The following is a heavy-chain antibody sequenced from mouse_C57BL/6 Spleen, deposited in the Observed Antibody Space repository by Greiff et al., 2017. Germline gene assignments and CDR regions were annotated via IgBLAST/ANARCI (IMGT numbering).Heavy chain of an antibody. CDR1: GYAFSSYW. D-gene: IGHD3-2*02. CDR2: IYPGDGDT. CDR3: ARMTAEAGDFDY. J-gene: IGHJ2*01. V-gene: IGHV1-80*01. Sequence: QVQLQQSGAELVKPGASVKISCKASGYAFSSYWMNWVKQRPGKGLEWIGQIYPGDGDTNYNGKFKGKATLTGDKSSSTAYMQLSSLTSEDSAVYFCARMTAEAGDFDYWGQGTTLTVSS.